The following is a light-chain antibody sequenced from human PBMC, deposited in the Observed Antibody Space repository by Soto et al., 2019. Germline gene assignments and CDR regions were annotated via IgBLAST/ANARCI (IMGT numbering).Light chain of an antibody. J-gene: IGKJ4*01. CDR3: QLYGDSPT. Sequence: IVLTQSPGALSLSPGERATLSCRASQTVNNVFLAWFQHKPGQSPRLLTYNIFTRATGVPDRISGSGSGTDFTLTLSRLEPEDSAVYYCQLYGDSPTFGGGTTVEIK. CDR2: NIF. V-gene: IGKV3-20*01. CDR1: QTVNNVF.